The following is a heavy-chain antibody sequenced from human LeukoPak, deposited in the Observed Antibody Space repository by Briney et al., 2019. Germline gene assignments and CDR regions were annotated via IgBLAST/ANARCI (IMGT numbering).Heavy chain of an antibody. CDR2: ISAGGATT. J-gene: IGHJ6*02. CDR1: GFTFNSYA. Sequence: GGSLRLSCAASGFTFNSYAMNWVRQAPGKGLEWVSAISAGGATTYYAGSVKGRFTISRDNSKNTLYLQVNSLRAEGTAVYYCAKARYCSGASCYPSGSYFYYGMDVWGQGTTVTVSS. V-gene: IGHV3-23*01. D-gene: IGHD2-15*01. CDR3: AKARYCSGASCYPSGSYFYYGMDV.